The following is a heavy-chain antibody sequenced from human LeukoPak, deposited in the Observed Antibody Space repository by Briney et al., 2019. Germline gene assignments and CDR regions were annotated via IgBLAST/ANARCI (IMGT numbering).Heavy chain of an antibody. CDR3: AKLAVADYFDY. Sequence: GGSLRLSCAASGFTFSSYGMHWVRQAPGKGLEWVAFIRYDGSNKYYADSVKGRFTISRDNSKNTLYLQMNSLRAEDTAVYYCAKLAVADYFDYWGQGTLVTVSS. V-gene: IGHV3-30*02. CDR2: IRYDGSNK. CDR1: GFTFSSYG. D-gene: IGHD6-19*01. J-gene: IGHJ4*02.